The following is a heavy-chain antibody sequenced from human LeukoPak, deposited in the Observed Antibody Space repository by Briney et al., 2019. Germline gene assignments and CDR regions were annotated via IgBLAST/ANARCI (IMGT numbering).Heavy chain of an antibody. J-gene: IGHJ4*02. Sequence: SETLSLTCAVYGGSFSGYYWSWIRQPPGKGLEWIGEINHSGSTNYNPSLKSRVTISVDTSKNQFSLKLSSVTAADTAVYYCARAKITIFGVVIISPYFDYWGQGTLDPVSS. D-gene: IGHD3-3*01. CDR1: GGSFSGYY. V-gene: IGHV4-34*01. CDR3: ARAKITIFGVVIISPYFDY. CDR2: INHSGST.